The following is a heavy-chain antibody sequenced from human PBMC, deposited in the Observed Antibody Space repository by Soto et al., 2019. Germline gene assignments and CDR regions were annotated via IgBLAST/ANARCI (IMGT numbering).Heavy chain of an antibody. CDR2: IYYSGST. Sequence: KPSETLSLTCTVSGGSISSSSYYWGWIRQPPGKGLEWIGSIYYSGSTYYNPSLKSRVTISVDTSKNQFSLKLSSVTAADTAVYYCARQRVGGSGSYYNYYYYGMDVWGQGTTVTVS. J-gene: IGHJ6*02. V-gene: IGHV4-39*01. D-gene: IGHD3-10*01. CDR3: ARQRVGGSGSYYNYYYYGMDV. CDR1: GGSISSSSYY.